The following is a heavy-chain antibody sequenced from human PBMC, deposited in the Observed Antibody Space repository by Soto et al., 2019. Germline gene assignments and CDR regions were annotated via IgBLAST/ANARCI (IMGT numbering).Heavy chain of an antibody. D-gene: IGHD3-10*01. CDR2: IYHSGST. V-gene: IGHV4-30-2*01. J-gene: IGHJ4*02. CDR1: GGSISSGGYS. CDR3: ARVDGVAYYFDY. Sequence: SETLSLTCAVSGGSISSGGYSWSWIRQPPGKGLEWIGYIYHSGSTYYNPSLKSRVTISVDRSKNQFSVKLSSVTAADTAVYYCARVDGVAYYFDYWGQGTLVTVSS.